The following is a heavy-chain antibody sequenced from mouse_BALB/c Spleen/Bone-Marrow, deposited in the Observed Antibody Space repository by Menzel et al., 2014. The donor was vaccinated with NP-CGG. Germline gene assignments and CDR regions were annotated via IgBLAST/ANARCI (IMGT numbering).Heavy chain of an antibody. CDR2: IRNRANGYTT. V-gene: IGHV7-3*02. J-gene: IGHJ4*01. CDR3: ARETGYAYGNFAMDY. D-gene: IGHD2-1*01. Sequence: EVKLVESGGGLVQPGGSLRLSCEASGFTSIDYYMTWVRQPPGKALEWLGFIRNRANGYTTEYSASVKGRFTISRDIPQSIFDLQMNTQRAEDSATYYCARETGYAYGNFAMDYWGQGTSVTVSS. CDR1: GFTSIDYY.